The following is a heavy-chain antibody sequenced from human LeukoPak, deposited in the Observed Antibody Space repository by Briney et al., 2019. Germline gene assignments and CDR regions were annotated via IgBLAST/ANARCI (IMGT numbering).Heavy chain of an antibody. V-gene: IGHV3-20*01. Sequence: GGSLRLSCAASGFTFDDYGMSWVRQAPGKGLEWVSGINWNGGSTGYADSVKGRFTISRDNAKNSLYLQMNSLRAEDTALYHCARRRNYYDSSGYDYWGQGTLVIVSS. CDR2: INWNGGST. CDR1: GFTFDDYG. J-gene: IGHJ4*02. D-gene: IGHD3-22*01. CDR3: ARRRNYYDSSGYDY.